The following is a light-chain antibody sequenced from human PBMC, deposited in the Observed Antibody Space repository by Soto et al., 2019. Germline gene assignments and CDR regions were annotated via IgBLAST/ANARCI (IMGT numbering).Light chain of an antibody. J-gene: IGLJ1*01. CDR2: DVN. V-gene: IGLV2-14*03. Sequence: QSALTQPASVSGSPGQSITVSCTGTSSDIGGYNYVSWYQQHPGKAPKLMIYDVNNRPSGVSNRFAASKSDNTASLSISGLQDEDEADYYCSSYTSTSALVFGTGTKLTVL. CDR3: SSYTSTSALV. CDR1: SSDIGGYNY.